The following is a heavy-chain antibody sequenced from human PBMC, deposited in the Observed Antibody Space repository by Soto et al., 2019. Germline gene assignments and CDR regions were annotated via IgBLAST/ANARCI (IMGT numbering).Heavy chain of an antibody. V-gene: IGHV1-3*05. J-gene: IGHJ4*02. CDR2: INAGNGNT. CDR1: GYTFTSYA. Sequence: QVQLVQSGAEEKKPGASVKVSCKASGYTFTSYAMHWVRQAPGQRLEWMGWINAGNGNTKYSQKFQGRVTITRDTSASTAYMELSSMRSEDTAVYYCARAVAVPADFDYWGQGTLITVST. CDR3: ARAVAVPADFDY. D-gene: IGHD6-19*01.